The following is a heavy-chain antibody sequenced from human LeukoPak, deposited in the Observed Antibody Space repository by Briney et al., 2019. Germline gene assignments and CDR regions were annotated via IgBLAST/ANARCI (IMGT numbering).Heavy chain of an antibody. CDR2: ISGSDGST. J-gene: IGHJ4*03. CDR3: AKGRGYCSGGSCYSDY. V-gene: IGHV3-23*01. CDR1: GFTFSSYA. D-gene: IGHD2-15*01. Sequence: GGSLRLSCAASGFTFSSYAMSWVRQAPGKGLEWVSTISGSDGSTYYADSVKGRFTISSDNSKNTLYLLMNSLRAEDTAVYYCAKGRGYCSGGSCYSDYWGQGTLVTVSS.